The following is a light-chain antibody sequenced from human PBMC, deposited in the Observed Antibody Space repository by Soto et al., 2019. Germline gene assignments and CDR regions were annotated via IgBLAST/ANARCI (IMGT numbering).Light chain of an antibody. CDR3: SSYTTSSTVV. CDR1: SSDIGNDNY. V-gene: IGLV2-14*01. CDR2: DVS. Sequence: QSALTQPASVSGSPGQSITISCTGTSSDIGNDNYVSWYQQHPDKAPKLMIYDVSNRPSGVSNRFSGSKSGNTASLTISGLQAEDEAEYYCSSYTTSSTVVFGGGTKVTVL. J-gene: IGLJ2*01.